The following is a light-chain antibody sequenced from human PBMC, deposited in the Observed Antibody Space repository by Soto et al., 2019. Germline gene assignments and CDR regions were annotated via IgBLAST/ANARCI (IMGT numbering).Light chain of an antibody. CDR1: SSDVGGSKY. J-gene: IGLJ1*01. CDR2: EVN. Sequence: SALTQPPSASGSPGQSVSISCSGGSSDVGGSKYVCWYQVKPGKAPKLIIYEVNRRPEGAPYRFSGSKSGNTASLTVSGLQAEEERDYYCFSYADSNKFVFGSGTKVTV. V-gene: IGLV2-8*01. CDR3: FSYADSNKFV.